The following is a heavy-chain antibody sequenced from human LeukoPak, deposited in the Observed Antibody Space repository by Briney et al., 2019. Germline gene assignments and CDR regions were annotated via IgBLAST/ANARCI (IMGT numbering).Heavy chain of an antibody. Sequence: PGGSLRLSCAASGLPFSTYWMSWVRQAPGKGLEWVANIKKDGNEKYYVDSVKGRFTISRDNAKNSLYLQMDSLRADDTAVYHCARQETSIYNGAFDIWSQGTMVTVSS. D-gene: IGHD1-1*01. CDR3: ARQETSIYNGAFDI. CDR1: GLPFSTYW. V-gene: IGHV3-7*01. CDR2: IKKDGNEK. J-gene: IGHJ3*02.